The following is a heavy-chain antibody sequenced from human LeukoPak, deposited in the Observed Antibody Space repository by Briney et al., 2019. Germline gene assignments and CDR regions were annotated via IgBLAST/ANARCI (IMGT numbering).Heavy chain of an antibody. CDR2: ISSNGGST. CDR3: VKGHRETNTLFDY. CDR1: GFTFSSYA. J-gene: IGHJ4*02. Sequence: GGSLRLSCSASGFTFSSYAMHWVRQAPGKGLEYVSAISSNGGSTYYVDSVKGRFTISRDNSKNTLYLQMSSLRAEDTAVYYCVKGHRETNTLFDYWGQGTLVTVSS. D-gene: IGHD3-16*01. V-gene: IGHV3-64D*06.